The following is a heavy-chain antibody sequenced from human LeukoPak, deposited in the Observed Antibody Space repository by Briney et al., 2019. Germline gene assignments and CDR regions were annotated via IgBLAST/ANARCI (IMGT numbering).Heavy chain of an antibody. CDR1: GGTFSSYA. J-gene: IGHJ4*02. D-gene: IGHD6-13*01. CDR3: ASGIAAALAFVY. V-gene: IGHV1-69*05. Sequence: SVKVSCKASGGTFSSYAISWVREAPGQGPEWMGRIIPIFGTANYAQKFQGRVTITTDESTSTAYMELPSLRSEDTAMHYCASGIAAALAFVYWGQGTLVTVSS. CDR2: IIPIFGTA.